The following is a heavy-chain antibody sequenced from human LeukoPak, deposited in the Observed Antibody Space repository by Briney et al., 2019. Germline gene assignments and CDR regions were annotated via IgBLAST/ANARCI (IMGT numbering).Heavy chain of an antibody. D-gene: IGHD7-27*01. J-gene: IGHJ4*02. CDR2: INNDGNRI. CDR1: GFTVSNSW. CDR3: ARGGLPGGFDY. V-gene: IGHV3-74*01. Sequence: GGSLRLSCAASGFTVSNSWMFWVRQAPGKGLMYVSEINNDGNRIRYVDSVKGRFTISRDSAKNTLFLQMNSLRDDDTAMYYCARGGLPGGFDYWGQGILVTVSS.